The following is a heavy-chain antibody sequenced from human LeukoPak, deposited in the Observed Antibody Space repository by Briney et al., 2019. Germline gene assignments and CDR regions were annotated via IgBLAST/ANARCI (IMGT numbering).Heavy chain of an antibody. D-gene: IGHD3/OR15-3a*01. V-gene: IGHV5-51*01. CDR3: ARLPSTRLILPFDY. J-gene: IGHJ4*02. CDR2: IYPGDSDT. Sequence: GESLKISCKGSGYSFTSYWIGWVRQMPGKGLEWMGIIYPGDSDTSYSPSFQGQATISADKYISTAYLQWSSLKASDTAMYYCARLPSTRLILPFDYWGQGTLVTVSS. CDR1: GYSFTSYW.